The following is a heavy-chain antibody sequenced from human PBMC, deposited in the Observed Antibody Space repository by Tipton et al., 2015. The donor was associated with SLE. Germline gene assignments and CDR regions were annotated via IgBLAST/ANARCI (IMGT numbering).Heavy chain of an antibody. CDR2: INHSGST. J-gene: IGHJ5*02. Sequence: TLSLTCAVYGGSFSGYYWSWIRQPPGKGLEWIGEINHSGSTNYNPSLKSRVTISVDTSKNQFSLKLRSVTAADTAVYYCARGYSSSRYGVNWFDPWGRGTLVTVSS. CDR3: ARGYSSSRYGVNWFDP. V-gene: IGHV4-34*01. D-gene: IGHD6-13*01. CDR1: GGSFSGYY.